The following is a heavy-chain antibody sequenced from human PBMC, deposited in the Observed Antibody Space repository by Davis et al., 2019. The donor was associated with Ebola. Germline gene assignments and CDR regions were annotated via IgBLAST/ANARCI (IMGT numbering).Heavy chain of an antibody. Sequence: SDPVSRMASLCTFSSPTIRRPRPAPRQRLEWMGWISAYNGNTNYAQKLQGRVTMTTDTSTSIAYMELRSLRSDDTAVYYCARGLGYDFWSGYHYGMDVWGQGTTVTVSS. CDR1: LCTFSSPT. CDR2: ISAYNGNT. V-gene: IGHV1-18*04. D-gene: IGHD3-3*01. J-gene: IGHJ6*02. CDR3: ARGLGYDFWSGYHYGMDV.